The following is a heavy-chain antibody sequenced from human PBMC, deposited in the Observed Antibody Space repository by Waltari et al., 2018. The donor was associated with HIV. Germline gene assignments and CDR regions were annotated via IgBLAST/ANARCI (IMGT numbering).Heavy chain of an antibody. V-gene: IGHV4-38-2*02. D-gene: IGHD3-22*01. Sequence: VQLQESGPRLVKASETLSLTCTVSASSISSNYYWGWVRQPPGKGLQWIGSIYRTGTTYYNPSLKSRVTISADLSKNQFSLKLTSVSAADTAVYYCARDQDYYDSSGYTCYAFDIWGQGTSVTVSS. CDR3: ARDQDYYDSSGYTCYAFDI. CDR2: IYRTGTT. CDR1: ASSISSNYY. J-gene: IGHJ3*02.